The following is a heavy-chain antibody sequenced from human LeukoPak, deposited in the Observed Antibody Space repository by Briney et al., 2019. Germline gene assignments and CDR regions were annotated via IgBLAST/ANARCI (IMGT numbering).Heavy chain of an antibody. CDR1: GGSISTYY. CDR3: ARDRVELPFDY. J-gene: IGHJ4*02. Sequence: SETLSLTCTVSGGSISTYYWNWIRQPTGKGLEWIGRIYTSGSTNYNPSLKSRVTISVDKSKNQFSLKLSSVTAADTAVYYCARDRVELPFDYWGQGTLVTVSS. CDR2: IYTSGST. V-gene: IGHV4-4*07. D-gene: IGHD1-26*01.